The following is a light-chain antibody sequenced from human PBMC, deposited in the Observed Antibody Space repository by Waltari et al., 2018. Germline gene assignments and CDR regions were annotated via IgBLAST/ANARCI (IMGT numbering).Light chain of an antibody. J-gene: IGLJ2*01. Sequence: QSALTQPASVSGSLGQSITISCTGTRSDVGAYNYVSWYQQHPGKAPKVMIYDVNSRPSGVSNRFSGYKSGNTASLTISGLQAEDEADYYCSSYTSSNTLVVFGGGTKLTVL. V-gene: IGLV2-14*01. CDR1: RSDVGAYNY. CDR3: SSYTSSNTLVV. CDR2: DVN.